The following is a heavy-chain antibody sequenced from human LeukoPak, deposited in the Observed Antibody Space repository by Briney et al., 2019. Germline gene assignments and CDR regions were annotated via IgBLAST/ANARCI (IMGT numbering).Heavy chain of an antibody. D-gene: IGHD3-22*01. Sequence: GGSLRLSCAASGFTFSSYSMNWVRQAPGKGLEWVSSISSSSSYTYYADSVKGRFTISRDNAKNSLYLQMNSLRAEDTAVYYCAYGARYDSWGQGTLVTVSS. V-gene: IGHV3-21*01. CDR1: GFTFSSYS. CDR3: AYGARYDS. J-gene: IGHJ4*02. CDR2: ISSSSSYT.